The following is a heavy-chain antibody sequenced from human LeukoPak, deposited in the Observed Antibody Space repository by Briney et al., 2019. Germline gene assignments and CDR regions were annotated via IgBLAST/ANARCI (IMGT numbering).Heavy chain of an antibody. D-gene: IGHD3-10*01. CDR2: VKSKTDGGTT. V-gene: IGHV3-15*07. CDR3: TTDVDFGFE. J-gene: IGHJ4*02. CDR1: GFTFNNAW. Sequence: GGSLRLSCAASGFTFNNAWMNWVRQAPGKGLEWVGRVKSKTDGGTTDYAAPVKGRFTISRDDSKKMMYLQVNSLKAEDTAIYYCTTDVDFGFEWGQGTLVTVSS.